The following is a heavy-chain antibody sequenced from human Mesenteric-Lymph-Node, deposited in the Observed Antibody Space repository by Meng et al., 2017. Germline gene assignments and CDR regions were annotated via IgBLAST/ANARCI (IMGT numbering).Heavy chain of an antibody. J-gene: IGHJ4*02. D-gene: IGHD3-10*01. Sequence: QVQLQQWGAGLLKPSETLSPTCAVYGGSFSNYYWSWIRQPRGKGLEWIGEINHSGSTKYNPSLKSRVTISVDTSKNQFSLNLNSVTAADTAVYYCARGGSVPMVLSYWGQGTLVTVSS. CDR2: INHSGST. CDR3: ARGGSVPMVLSY. V-gene: IGHV4-34*02. CDR1: GGSFSNYY.